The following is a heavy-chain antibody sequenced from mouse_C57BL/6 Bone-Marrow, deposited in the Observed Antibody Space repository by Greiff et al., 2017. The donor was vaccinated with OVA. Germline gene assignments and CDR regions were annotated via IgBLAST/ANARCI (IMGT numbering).Heavy chain of an antibody. Sequence: VKLMESGAELMKPGASAKLSCKATGYTFTGYWIEWVKQRPGHGLEWIGEILPGSGSTNYNEKFKGKATFTADTSSKTAYMQLSSLATEDSAIYYCARSSSTMVTHFDYWGQGTTLTVSS. CDR3: ARSSSTMVTHFDY. CDR2: ILPGSGST. V-gene: IGHV1-9*01. CDR1: GYTFTGYW. D-gene: IGHD2-2*01. J-gene: IGHJ2*01.